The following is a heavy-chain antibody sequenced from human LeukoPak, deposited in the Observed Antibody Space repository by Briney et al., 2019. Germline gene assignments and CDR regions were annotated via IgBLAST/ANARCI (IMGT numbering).Heavy chain of an antibody. CDR3: ATRGYSYGSPIDY. D-gene: IGHD5-18*01. J-gene: IGHJ4*02. CDR2: MNPNSGNT. V-gene: IGHV1-8*01. Sequence: ASVKVSCKASGYTFTSYDINWVRQATGQGLEWMGWMNPNSGNTGYAQKFQVRVTMTRNTSISTAYMELSSLRSEDTAVYYCATRGYSYGSPIDYWGQGTLVTVSS. CDR1: GYTFTSYD.